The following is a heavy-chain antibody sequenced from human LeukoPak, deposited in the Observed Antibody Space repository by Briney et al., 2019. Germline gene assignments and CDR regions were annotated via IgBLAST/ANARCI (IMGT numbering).Heavy chain of an antibody. CDR1: GFTFSNYA. D-gene: IGHD5-12*01. J-gene: IGHJ4*02. Sequence: PGGSLRLSCTASGFTFSNYAMSWVRQAPGKGLEWVSSISASGGGTYYADSVKGRFTISRDTSKNTLYLQMNSLRAEDTAVYYCAPLAATTDYWGQGTLVTVSS. CDR2: ISASGGGT. V-gene: IGHV3-23*01. CDR3: APLAATTDY.